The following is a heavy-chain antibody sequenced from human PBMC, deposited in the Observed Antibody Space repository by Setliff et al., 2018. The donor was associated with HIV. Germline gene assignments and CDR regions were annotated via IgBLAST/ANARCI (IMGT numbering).Heavy chain of an antibody. CDR3: ARDWGYIAATPDY. V-gene: IGHV4-34*01. J-gene: IGHJ4*02. Sequence: PSETLSLTCAVYGGSFSGYYWSWIRQPPGKGLEWIGEINHSGSTNYNPSLRSRVTMSVDTSKNQFSLKLSSVTAADTAIYYCARDWGYIAATPDYWGQGTRVTSPQ. D-gene: IGHD5-12*01. CDR2: INHSGST. CDR1: GGSFSGYY.